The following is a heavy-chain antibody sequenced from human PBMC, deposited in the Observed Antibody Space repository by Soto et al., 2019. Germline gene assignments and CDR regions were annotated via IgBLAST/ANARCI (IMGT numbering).Heavy chain of an antibody. CDR1: GFTFTSSA. J-gene: IGHJ4*02. Sequence: SVKVSCKASGFTFTSSAVQWVRQARGQRLEWIGWIVVGSGNTNYAQKFQERVTITRDMSTSTAYMELSSLRSEDTAVYYCAALYGSGSYYNVGSFWGQGTLVTVSS. CDR3: AALYGSGSYYNVGSF. CDR2: IVVGSGNT. V-gene: IGHV1-58*01. D-gene: IGHD3-10*01.